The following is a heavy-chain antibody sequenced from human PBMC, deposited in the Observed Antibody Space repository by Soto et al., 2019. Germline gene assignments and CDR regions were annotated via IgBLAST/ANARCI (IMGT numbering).Heavy chain of an antibody. J-gene: IGHJ4*02. V-gene: IGHV1-2*02. D-gene: IGHD1-26*01. CDR1: GYTFTVYY. Sequence: SVKVSCKASGYTFTVYYMHWVRQAPGQGLEWMGWINPKSGGTMYPQKFQGRVTMTWDTSISTAYMALTRLRSDDTAVYYCARDLAKGGGSAGFDYWGQGTLVTVSS. CDR3: ARDLAKGGGSAGFDY. CDR2: INPKSGGT.